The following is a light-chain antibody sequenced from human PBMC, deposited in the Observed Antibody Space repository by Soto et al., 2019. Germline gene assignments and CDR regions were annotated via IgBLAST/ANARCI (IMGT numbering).Light chain of an antibody. J-gene: IGKJ5*01. Sequence: DIVMTQSPDSLAVSLGGRATINCKCSQSVLYNSNSKNYLAWYQQKVGQPPKLLIYWASTRGSGVPDRFSGSGSGTDFTLTISSLQAEDVAVYYCQQYYTPPLTFGGGTRLEIK. V-gene: IGKV4-1*01. CDR2: WAS. CDR3: QQYYTPPLT. CDR1: QSVLYNSNSKNY.